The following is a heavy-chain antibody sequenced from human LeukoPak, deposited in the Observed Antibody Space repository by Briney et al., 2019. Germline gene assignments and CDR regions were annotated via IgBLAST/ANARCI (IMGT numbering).Heavy chain of an antibody. D-gene: IGHD3-10*01. CDR2: IFYSGST. CDR1: SGSISTSNYY. Sequence: SETLSLTCTVSSGSISTSNYYWGWVRQPPGKALEWIGNIFYSGSTYYSPSLKSRVTISIDASKNQFSLKLNSVTAADTAVYYCARPRLLYGSGPTLVWGPGTLVTVSS. V-gene: IGHV4-39*07. J-gene: IGHJ4*02. CDR3: ARPRLLYGSGPTLV.